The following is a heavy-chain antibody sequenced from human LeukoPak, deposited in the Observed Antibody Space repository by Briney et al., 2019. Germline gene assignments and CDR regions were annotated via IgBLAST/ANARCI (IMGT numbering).Heavy chain of an antibody. CDR2: IIPIFGTA. Sequence: SVRVSCKASGGTFSSYAISWVRQAPGQGLEWMGWIIPIFGTANYAQKFQGRVTITTDESTSTAYMELSSLRSEDTAVYYCAREGIAAAGRRTLDYWGQGTLVTVSS. J-gene: IGHJ4*02. V-gene: IGHV1-69*05. D-gene: IGHD6-13*01. CDR3: AREGIAAAGRRTLDY. CDR1: GGTFSSYA.